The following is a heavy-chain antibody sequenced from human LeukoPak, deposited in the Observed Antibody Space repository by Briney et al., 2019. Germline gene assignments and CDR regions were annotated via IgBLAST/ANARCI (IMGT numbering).Heavy chain of an antibody. J-gene: IGHJ4*02. CDR1: GYSISSGYY. CDR2: IYHSGIT. V-gene: IGHV4-38-2*01. D-gene: IGHD3-3*02. CDR3: ATHFWVGTSIGEFYFEY. Sequence: PSETLSLTCAVSGYSISSGYYWGWIRQPPGNGLEWIGSIYHSGITYYNPSLKSRVTISVDTSKNQFSLKLSSVTAADTAVYYCATHFWVGTSIGEFYFEYWGQGTLVTVSS.